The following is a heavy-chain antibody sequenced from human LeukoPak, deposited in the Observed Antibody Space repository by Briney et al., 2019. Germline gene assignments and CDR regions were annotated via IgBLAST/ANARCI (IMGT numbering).Heavy chain of an antibody. CDR1: GYTFSGYY. CDR2: INPNSGGT. V-gene: IGHV1-2*02. Sequence: ASVKVSCKASGYTFSGYYMHWVRQAPGHRLEWMGWINPNSGGTNYAQKFQGRVTMTRDTSISTAYMELSRLRSDDTAVYYCARVARKTRLGSGSYFSRKVDDYYYYMDVWGKGTTVTISS. CDR3: ARVARKTRLGSGSYFSRKVDDYYYYMDV. J-gene: IGHJ6*03. D-gene: IGHD3-10*01.